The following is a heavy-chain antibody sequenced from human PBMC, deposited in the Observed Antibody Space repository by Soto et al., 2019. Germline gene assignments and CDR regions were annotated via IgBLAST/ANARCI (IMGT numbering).Heavy chain of an antibody. D-gene: IGHD3-10*01. CDR3: ARAALLWFGELSG. J-gene: IGHJ4*02. CDR1: GYTFTSYD. V-gene: IGHV1-8*01. CDR2: MNPNSGNT. Sequence: ASVKVSCKASGYTFTSYDINWVRQATGQGLEWMGWMNPNSGNTGYAQKFQGRVTMTRNTSISTAYMELSSLRSEDTAVYYCARAALLWFGELSGWGQGTLVTVSS.